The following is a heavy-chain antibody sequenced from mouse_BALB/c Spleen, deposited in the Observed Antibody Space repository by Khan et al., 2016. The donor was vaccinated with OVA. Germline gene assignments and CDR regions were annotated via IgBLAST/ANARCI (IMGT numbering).Heavy chain of an antibody. CDR1: GDSITSGY. V-gene: IGHV3-8*02. CDR3: ARSNYRYAFAY. D-gene: IGHD2-14*01. CDR2: MIYSGNT. Sequence: EVKLEESGPSLVKPSQTLSLTCSVTGDSITSGYWNWIRKFPGNKLEYMGYMIYSGNTYYNPSLKSRISITRHTSKNQYYLQLNSVTTEDTATYYCARSNYRYAFAYWGQGTLVTVSA. J-gene: IGHJ3*01.